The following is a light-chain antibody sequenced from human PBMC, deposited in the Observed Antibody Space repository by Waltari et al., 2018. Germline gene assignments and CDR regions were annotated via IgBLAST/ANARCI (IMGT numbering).Light chain of an antibody. V-gene: IGLV3-1*01. CDR3: QAWDNSDYM. J-gene: IGLJ1*01. Sequence: SYDLTQPPSVSVSQGPKASITCSGDKLGDKYVGWYQQRPGQSPVMVIYEDHKRPSGIPERFSGSNAGNTATLTISGTQAMDEADYYCQAWDNSDYMFGPGTKVTVL. CDR1: KLGDKY. CDR2: EDH.